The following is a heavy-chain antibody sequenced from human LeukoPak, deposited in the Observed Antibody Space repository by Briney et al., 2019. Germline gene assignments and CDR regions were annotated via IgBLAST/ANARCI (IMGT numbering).Heavy chain of an antibody. CDR1: GGSISSSSYY. D-gene: IGHD2-15*01. V-gene: IGHV4-61*05. CDR3: ARDRPHRY. J-gene: IGHJ4*02. CDR2: IYTSGST. Sequence: SETLSLTCTVSGGSISSSSYYWGWIRQPPGKGLEWIGYIYTSGSTNYNPSLKSRVTISVDTSKNQFSLKLSSVTAADTAVYYCARDRPHRYWGQGTLVTVSS.